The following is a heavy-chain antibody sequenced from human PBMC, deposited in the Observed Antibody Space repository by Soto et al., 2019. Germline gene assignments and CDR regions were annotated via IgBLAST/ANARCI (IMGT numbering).Heavy chain of an antibody. V-gene: IGHV4-61*08. Sequence: SETLSLTCAVSGGSISSGGYSWSWIRQPPGKRMEWIGYVHHSWGSSYNPSLQSRVAISLDTSKSQFSLKVTSVTATDTAVYYCARQGFGPLHGLVAVWAQGTTVIVSS. CDR2: VHHSWGS. CDR1: GGSISSGGYS. CDR3: ARQGFGPLHGLVAV. D-gene: IGHD3-10*01. J-gene: IGHJ6*02.